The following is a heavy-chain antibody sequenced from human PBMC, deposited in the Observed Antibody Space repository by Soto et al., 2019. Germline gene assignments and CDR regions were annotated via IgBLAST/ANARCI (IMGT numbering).Heavy chain of an antibody. J-gene: IGHJ3*02. D-gene: IGHD6-19*01. CDR3: AKDREAVGKGGI. CDR1: VFTFIIYA. Sequence: PGGSXRLSCSSSVFTFIIYAIILFRHAPGKGLECVSAISGSGGSTYYADSVNGRFTISRYNSKNTLYMKMNSLRAEDTAVYYCAKDREAVGKGGIWGQGTMV. V-gene: IGHV3-23*01. CDR2: ISGSGGST.